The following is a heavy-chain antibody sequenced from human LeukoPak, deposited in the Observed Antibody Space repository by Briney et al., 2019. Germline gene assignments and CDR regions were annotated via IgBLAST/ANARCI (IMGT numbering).Heavy chain of an antibody. CDR2: IIPIFGTA. V-gene: IGHV1-69*13. CDR3: AREGYYYDSSGYYDGY. Sequence: SVKVSCKASGGTFSSYAISWVRQAPGQGLEWMGGIIPIFGTANYAQKFQGRVTITADESTSTAYMELSSLRSEDTAVYYCAREGYYYDSSGYYDGYWGQGTLVTVSS. D-gene: IGHD3-22*01. J-gene: IGHJ4*02. CDR1: GGTFSSYA.